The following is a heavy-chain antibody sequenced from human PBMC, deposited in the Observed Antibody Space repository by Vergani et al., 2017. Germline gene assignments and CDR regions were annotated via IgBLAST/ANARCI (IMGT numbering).Heavy chain of an antibody. Sequence: QVQLQESGPGLVKPSQTLSLTCSVSGGAVNSGSNFWTWIRQPAGKGLEWIGRTSTDGSTHYNPSLKSRVTISVDTSKNDFSLKVTSVTAADTAVYYCTRQPQEGASGPPSVPTWGQGISVIVSS. D-gene: IGHD5-12*01. CDR1: GGAVNSGSNF. CDR3: TRQPQEGASGPPSVPT. CDR2: TSTDGST. J-gene: IGHJ4*02. V-gene: IGHV4-61*02.